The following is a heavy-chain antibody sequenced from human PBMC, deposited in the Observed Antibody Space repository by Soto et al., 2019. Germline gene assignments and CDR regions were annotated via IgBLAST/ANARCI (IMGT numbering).Heavy chain of an antibody. J-gene: IGHJ6*02. Sequence: HGESLKISCKGSGYRLTSYWIGWVRQMPGKGLEWMGVIYLGDSDTRYSPSFQGQVTISGDKFISTAYLQWSSLKASDTAMYYCARQASTIFGVVKDYYYYYGMDVWGQGTTVTVSS. D-gene: IGHD3-3*01. V-gene: IGHV5-51*01. CDR2: IYLGDSDT. CDR1: GYRLTSYW. CDR3: ARQASTIFGVVKDYYYYYGMDV.